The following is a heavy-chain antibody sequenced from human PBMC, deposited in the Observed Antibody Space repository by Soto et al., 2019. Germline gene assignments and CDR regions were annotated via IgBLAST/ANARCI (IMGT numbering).Heavy chain of an antibody. V-gene: IGHV1-2*02. CDR3: ARDVVDILTGPNWFDP. CDR2: INPNSGGT. J-gene: IGHJ5*02. CDR1: GYTFTGNY. D-gene: IGHD3-9*01. Sequence: ASVKVSCKASGYTFTGNYMHWVRQAPGQGLEWMGWINPNSGGTNYAQKFQGRVTMTRDTSISTAYMELSRLRSDDTAVYYCARDVVDILTGPNWFDPWGQGTLVTVSS.